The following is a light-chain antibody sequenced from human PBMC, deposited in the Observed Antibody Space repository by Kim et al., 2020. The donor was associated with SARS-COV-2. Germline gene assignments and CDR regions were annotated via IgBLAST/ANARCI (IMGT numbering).Light chain of an antibody. Sequence: IQLTQSPSSLSASVGDRVTITCRACQGISSYLAWYQQSPGKAPKLLIYAASTLQSGVPSRFSGSGSGTDFTLTISTLQPEDFATYYCQQVNSYPLTFGGGTKVDIK. V-gene: IGKV1-9*01. J-gene: IGKJ4*01. CDR2: AAS. CDR3: QQVNSYPLT. CDR1: QGISSY.